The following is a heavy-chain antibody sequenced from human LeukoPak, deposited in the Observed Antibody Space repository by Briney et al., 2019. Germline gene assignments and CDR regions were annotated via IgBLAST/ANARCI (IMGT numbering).Heavy chain of an antibody. CDR2: ISSSGSTI. Sequence: PGGSLRLSCAASGFTFSSYEMNWVRQAPGKGVEWVSYISSSGSTIYYADSVKGRFTISRDNAKNSLYLQMNSLRGEDTAVYYCARDRNYYDSSGYYLVKWFDPWGQGTLVTVSS. J-gene: IGHJ5*02. D-gene: IGHD3-22*01. CDR3: ARDRNYYDSSGYYLVKWFDP. V-gene: IGHV3-48*03. CDR1: GFTFSSYE.